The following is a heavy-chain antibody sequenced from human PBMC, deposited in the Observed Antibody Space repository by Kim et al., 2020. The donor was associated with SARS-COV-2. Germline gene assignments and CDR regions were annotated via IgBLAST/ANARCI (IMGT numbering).Heavy chain of an antibody. V-gene: IGHV3-23*01. CDR2: ISGSGGST. CDR3: AKGGPRRKLYYDILTGYTDAFDI. D-gene: IGHD3-9*01. CDR1: GFTFSSYA. J-gene: IGHJ3*02. Sequence: GGSLRLSCAASGFTFSSYAMSWVRQAPGKGLEWVSAISGSGGSTYYADSVKGRFTISRDNSKNTLYLQMNSLRAEDTAVYYCAKGGPRRKLYYDILTGYTDAFDIWGQGTMVTVSS.